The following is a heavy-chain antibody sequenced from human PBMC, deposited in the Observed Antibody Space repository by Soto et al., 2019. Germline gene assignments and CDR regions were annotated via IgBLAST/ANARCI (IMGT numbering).Heavy chain of an antibody. CDR3: ERGEDTLRFLEWLEEPLGDFDI. CDR2: ISAYNGNK. D-gene: IGHD3-3*01. CDR1: GYTFTSYG. J-gene: IGHJ3*02. Sequence: ASVKVSCKASGYTFTSYGISWVRQAPGQGLEWMGWISAYNGNKNYAQKLQGRVTMTTDTSTRTAYMELRSLRSDETAVYYCERGEDTLRFLEWLEEPLGDFDIWG. V-gene: IGHV1-18*04.